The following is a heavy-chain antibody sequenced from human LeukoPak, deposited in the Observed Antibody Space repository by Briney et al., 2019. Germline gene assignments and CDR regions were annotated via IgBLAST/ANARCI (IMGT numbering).Heavy chain of an antibody. V-gene: IGHV3-7*01. Sequence: GGSLRLSCAASGFTFSSYAMSWVRQAPGKGLERVANIKHDGSERYYVDSVKGRFTISRDNAENSLYLQMNSLRADDTAVYYCARDQTPFVWGQGILVTVSS. J-gene: IGHJ4*02. CDR3: ARDQTPFV. CDR2: IKHDGSER. CDR1: GFTFSSYA.